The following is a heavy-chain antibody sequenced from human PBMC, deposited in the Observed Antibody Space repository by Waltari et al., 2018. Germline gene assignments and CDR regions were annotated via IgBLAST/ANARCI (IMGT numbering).Heavy chain of an antibody. Sequence: QVQLQESGPGPVKSSETLSLTCAVSGGSINNYYWAWIRKPPGKGLEWIASVYFTGSPTFGPSLKSRVSVSVDTSKNQFSLRLHSVTPADTAVYYCARVYGHYELLASSYSPYYYYYMDVWGKGTAVTVS. CDR3: ARVYGHYELLASSYSPYYYYYMDV. V-gene: IGHV4-59*01. CDR1: GGSINNYY. J-gene: IGHJ6*03. CDR2: VYFTGSP. D-gene: IGHD3-9*01.